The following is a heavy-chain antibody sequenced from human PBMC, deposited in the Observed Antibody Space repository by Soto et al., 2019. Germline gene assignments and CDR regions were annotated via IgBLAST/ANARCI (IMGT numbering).Heavy chain of an antibody. V-gene: IGHV1-46*01. CDR1: GYTFASYY. J-gene: IGHJ4*02. CDR3: AAVKVATRPTDFDY. CDR2: IYPSDGST. D-gene: IGHD5-12*01. Sequence: ASVNVSCKASGYTFASYYMHWVRQAPGQGLEWMGRIYPSDGSTSYAQKFQGRVTMTGDTSTSTAYMELSSLRSEDTAVYYCAAVKVATRPTDFDYWGQGTLVTVSS.